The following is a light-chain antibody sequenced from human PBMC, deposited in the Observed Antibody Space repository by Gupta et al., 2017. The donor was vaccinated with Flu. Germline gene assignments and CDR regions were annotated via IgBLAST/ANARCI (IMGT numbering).Light chain of an antibody. CDR2: RTN. V-gene: IGLV1-47*01. Sequence: QSVLPPPPSASVTPGLRVTLSCSGSHSNIGSNYVHWYQQLPGSAPMILIYRTNQRPSGVPDRFSGSRSGTAASLALTGLRPEDEAEYYCAALDDSLGAVVFGGGTKVTVL. J-gene: IGLJ2*01. CDR1: HSNIGSNY. CDR3: AALDDSLGAVV.